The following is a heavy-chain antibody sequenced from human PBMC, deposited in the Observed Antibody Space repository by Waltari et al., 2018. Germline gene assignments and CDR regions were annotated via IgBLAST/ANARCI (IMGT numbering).Heavy chain of an antibody. D-gene: IGHD3-22*01. V-gene: IGHV3-23*04. J-gene: IGHJ4*02. CDR3: AKMRRNYYDSSGFDY. Sequence: EVQLVESGGGLVQPGGSLNLSCSASGFTFTTYAIGRVRRAPGKGLEWVSAISGSGGSTYYADSVKGRFTISRDNSKNTLYLQMNSLRAEDTAVYYCAKMRRNYYDSSGFDYWGQGTLVTVSS. CDR1: GFTFTTYA. CDR2: ISGSGGST.